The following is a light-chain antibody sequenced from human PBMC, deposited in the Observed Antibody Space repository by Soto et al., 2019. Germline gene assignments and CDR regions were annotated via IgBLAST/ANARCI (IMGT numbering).Light chain of an antibody. Sequence: DIQMTQSPSSLSASVGDRVTITCRASQSISSYLNWYQQKPGKAPKLLIYAASSLQSGVPSRFSGSGSGTDFTLTISSLQHEVFATYYYQQSYSTPFTFGPGTKVDIK. V-gene: IGKV1-39*01. CDR3: QQSYSTPFT. J-gene: IGKJ3*01. CDR2: AAS. CDR1: QSISSY.